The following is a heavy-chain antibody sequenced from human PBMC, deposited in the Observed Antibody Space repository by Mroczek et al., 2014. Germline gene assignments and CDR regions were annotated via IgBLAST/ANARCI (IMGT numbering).Heavy chain of an antibody. CDR3: ARVKSWDCGGDCSAFDI. V-gene: IGHV3-30-3*01. Sequence: VQLLETGGGVVQPGRSLRLSCAASGFTFSSYAMHWVRQAPGKGLEWVAVISYDGSNKYYADSVKGRFTISRDNSKNTLYLQMNSLRAEDTAVYYCARVKSWDCGGDCSAFDIWGQGTMVTVSS. J-gene: IGHJ3*02. CDR1: GFTFSSYA. D-gene: IGHD2-21*02. CDR2: ISYDGSNK.